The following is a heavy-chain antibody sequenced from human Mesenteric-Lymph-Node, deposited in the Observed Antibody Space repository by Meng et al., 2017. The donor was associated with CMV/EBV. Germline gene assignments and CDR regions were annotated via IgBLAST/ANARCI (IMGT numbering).Heavy chain of an antibody. J-gene: IGHJ6*02. CDR3: ARDRLPYYDFWSGYYTGLVRGQEYGMDV. CDR1: GFTFSNYG. Sequence: GGSLRLSCAASGFTFSNYGMHWVRQAPGKGLEWVALISSDGSNKYYADSVKGRFTISRDNSKNTLYLQMSSLGAEDTAVYYCARDRLPYYDFWSGYYTGLVRGQEYGMDVWGQGTTVTVSS. V-gene: IGHV3-30*19. D-gene: IGHD3-3*01. CDR2: ISSDGSNK.